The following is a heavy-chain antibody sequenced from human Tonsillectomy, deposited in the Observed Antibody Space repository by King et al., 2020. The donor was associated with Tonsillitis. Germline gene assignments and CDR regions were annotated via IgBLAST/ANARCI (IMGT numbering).Heavy chain of an antibody. CDR1: GFTFDDYA. J-gene: IGHJ3*01. D-gene: IGHD3-22*01. V-gene: IGHV3-9*01. Sequence: VQLVESGGGLVQPGRSLRLSCAASGFTFDDYAMHWVRQAPGKGLEWVSGVSWNSVNIGYADSVKGRFTVSRDNAKSSLYLQVNGLRAEDTALYYCVKARGMIVIMDDAFDFWGQGTMVTVSS. CDR2: VSWNSVNI. CDR3: VKARGMIVIMDDAFDF.